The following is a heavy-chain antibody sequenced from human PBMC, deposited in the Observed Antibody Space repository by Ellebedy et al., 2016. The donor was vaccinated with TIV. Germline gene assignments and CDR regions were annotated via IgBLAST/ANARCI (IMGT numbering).Heavy chain of an antibody. Sequence: MPSETLSLTCSVSGGSISPYYWSWIRQPPGRGLQWIGFTYYTGSTNYNPSLKSRVTISVDTSKNQFSLKLSSVTAADTAVYYCAYSAAKNWYFDLWGRGTLVTVSS. CDR3: AYSAAKNWYFDL. CDR2: TYYTGST. V-gene: IGHV4-59*01. J-gene: IGHJ2*01. CDR1: GGSISPYY. D-gene: IGHD6-13*01.